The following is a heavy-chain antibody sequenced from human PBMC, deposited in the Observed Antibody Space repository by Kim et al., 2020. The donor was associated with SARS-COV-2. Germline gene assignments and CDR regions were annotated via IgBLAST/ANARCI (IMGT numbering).Heavy chain of an antibody. V-gene: IGHV3-30*04. CDR3: ARDPGVVVTLGGMDV. CDR2: ISYDGSNK. Sequence: GGSLRLSCAASGFTFSSYAMHWVRQAPGKGLEWVAVISYDGSNKYYADSVKGRFTISRDNSKNTLYLQMNSLRAEDTAVYYCARDPGVVVTLGGMDVWG. CDR1: GFTFSSYA. J-gene: IGHJ6*02. D-gene: IGHD2-15*01.